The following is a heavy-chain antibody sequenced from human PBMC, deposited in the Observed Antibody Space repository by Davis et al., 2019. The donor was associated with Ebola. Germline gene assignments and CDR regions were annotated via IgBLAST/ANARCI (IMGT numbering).Heavy chain of an antibody. D-gene: IGHD5-18*01. CDR1: GYTFTGYN. CDR2: VISNSGDT. J-gene: IGHJ4*02. Sequence: ASVKVSCKASGYTFTGYNIHWVRQAPGHGLEWMGRVISNSGDTNYAQNFQGRVTMTRDTSISTSYMELSSLRSEDTAVYYCARGHNYGFEYWGQGALVTVSS. V-gene: IGHV1-2*06. CDR3: ARGHNYGFEY.